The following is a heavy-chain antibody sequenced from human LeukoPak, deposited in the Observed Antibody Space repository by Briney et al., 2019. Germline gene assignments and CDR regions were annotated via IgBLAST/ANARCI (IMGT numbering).Heavy chain of an antibody. V-gene: IGHV1-8*01. J-gene: IGHJ6*03. CDR2: MNPNSGDT. CDR1: GYTFTSYD. D-gene: IGHD2-2*01. CDR3: ARGRGFGCSSTSCYFGSVYMDV. Sequence: ASVTVSCKASGYTFTSYDINWVRQATGQGLEWMGWMNPNSGDTGYAQKFQGRVTMTRNTSISTAYMELSSLRSEDTAVYYCARGRGFGCSSTSCYFGSVYMDVWGKGTTVTVSS.